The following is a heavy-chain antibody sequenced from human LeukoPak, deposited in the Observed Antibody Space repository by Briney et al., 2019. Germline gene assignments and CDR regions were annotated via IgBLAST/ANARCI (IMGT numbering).Heavy chain of an antibody. D-gene: IGHD6-13*01. CDR2: ISYDGSNK. CDR3: AKVSVGYSSSWYTRGEYFDY. CDR1: GFTFSSYG. Sequence: QPGGSLRLSCAASGFTFSSYGMHWVRQAPGKGLEWVAVISYDGSNKYYADSVKGRFTISRDNSKNTLYLQMNSLRAEDTAVYYCAKVSVGYSSSWYTRGEYFDYWGQGTLVTVSS. J-gene: IGHJ4*02. V-gene: IGHV3-30*18.